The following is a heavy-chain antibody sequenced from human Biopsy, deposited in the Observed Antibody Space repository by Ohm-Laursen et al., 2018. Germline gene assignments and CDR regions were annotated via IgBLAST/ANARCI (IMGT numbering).Heavy chain of an antibody. CDR1: GGSISSDY. CDR2: IYYGGST. Sequence: SQTLSLTCTVSGGSISSDYWSWIRQTPGKGLEWIGYIYYGGSTNYNPSLKSRVTISVDTSKNQFTLRMNSGTAADTVLYYCARTTKSTGWPYYSFYGMDVWGQGTTVTVSS. J-gene: IGHJ6*02. D-gene: IGHD2-2*01. V-gene: IGHV4-59*01. CDR3: ARTTKSTGWPYYSFYGMDV.